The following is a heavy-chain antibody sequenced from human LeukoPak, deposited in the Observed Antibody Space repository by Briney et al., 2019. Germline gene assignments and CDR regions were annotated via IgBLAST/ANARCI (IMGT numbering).Heavy chain of an antibody. CDR2: ISSSGDAT. CDR3: ATRNFYQSRAYYYYYFDF. CDR1: GFTFSSHA. V-gene: IGHV3-23*01. D-gene: IGHD3-22*01. J-gene: IGHJ4*02. Sequence: GGSFRLSCAASGFTFSSHAISGGRQAPGGGLQWGSGISSSGDATYYADSVRGRFTISRDNSRNTLYLQINSLRAEDTAAYYCATRNFYQSRAYYYYYFDFWGQGTLVTVPS.